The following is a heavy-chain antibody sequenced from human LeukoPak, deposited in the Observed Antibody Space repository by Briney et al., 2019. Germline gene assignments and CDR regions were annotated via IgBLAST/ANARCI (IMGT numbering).Heavy chain of an antibody. CDR2: IITILGIA. D-gene: IGHD5-18*01. CDR3: ASPNFADTAMSLGMDV. CDR1: GGTFSSYT. Sequence: GSSVKVSCKASGGTFSSYTISWVRQAPGQGLEWMGRIITILGIANYAQKFQGRVTITADKSTSTAYMELSSLRSEDTAVYYCASPNFADTAMSLGMDVWGQGTTVTVSS. V-gene: IGHV1-69*02. J-gene: IGHJ6*02.